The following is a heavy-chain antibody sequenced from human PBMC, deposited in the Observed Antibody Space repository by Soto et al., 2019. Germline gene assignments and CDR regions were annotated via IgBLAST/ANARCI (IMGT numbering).Heavy chain of an antibody. CDR3: ASRLEVAGTQKETVLYYFDY. Sequence: SVKVSCKASGCTFNSYGISWVRQAPGQGLQWMGRIIPNLGTTNYAQEFQGRVTITADKSTSTAYMELSSLRSEDTAVYYCASRLEVAGTQKETVLYYFDYWGQGTLVTVSS. D-gene: IGHD6-19*01. CDR2: IIPNLGTT. CDR1: GCTFNSYG. J-gene: IGHJ4*02. V-gene: IGHV1-69*04.